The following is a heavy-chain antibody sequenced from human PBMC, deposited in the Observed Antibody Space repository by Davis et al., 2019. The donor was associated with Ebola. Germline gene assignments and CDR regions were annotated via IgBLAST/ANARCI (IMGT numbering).Heavy chain of an antibody. Sequence: PSETLSLTCAVYGGSFSGYYWSWIRQPPGKGLEWIGEINHSGSTNYNPSLKSRVTISVDTSKNQFSLKLSSVTAADTAVYYCARSMGSFDPWGQGTLVTVSS. V-gene: IGHV4-34*01. J-gene: IGHJ5*02. D-gene: IGHD5-24*01. CDR1: GGSFSGYY. CDR2: INHSGST. CDR3: ARSMGSFDP.